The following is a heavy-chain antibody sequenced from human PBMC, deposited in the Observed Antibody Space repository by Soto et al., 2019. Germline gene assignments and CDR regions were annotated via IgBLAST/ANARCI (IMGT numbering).Heavy chain of an antibody. D-gene: IGHD3-22*01. CDR3: TTDPHYYDSSGYLTTFDY. Sequence: PGGSLRLSCAASGFTFSNAWMNWVRQAPGKGLEWVGRIKSKTDGGTTDYAAPVKGRFTISRDDSKNTLYLQMDSLKTEDTAVYYCTTDPHYYDSSGYLTTFDYWGQGTLVTVSS. J-gene: IGHJ4*02. CDR1: GFTFSNAW. CDR2: IKSKTDGGTT. V-gene: IGHV3-15*07.